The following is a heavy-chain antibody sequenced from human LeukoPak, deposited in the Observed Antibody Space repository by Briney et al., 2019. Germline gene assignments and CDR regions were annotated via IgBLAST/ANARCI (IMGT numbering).Heavy chain of an antibody. CDR2: INSDGSST. Sequence: GGSLRLSCTASGFTFSSTWMHWVRQAPGKGLVWVSRINSDGSSTIYADSVKGRFTISRDNSKNTLYLQMNSLRAEDTAVYYCAKEFPAYSSGWFPKNWFDPWGQGTLVTVSS. D-gene: IGHD6-19*01. J-gene: IGHJ5*02. CDR3: AKEFPAYSSGWFPKNWFDP. V-gene: IGHV3-74*01. CDR1: GFTFSSTW.